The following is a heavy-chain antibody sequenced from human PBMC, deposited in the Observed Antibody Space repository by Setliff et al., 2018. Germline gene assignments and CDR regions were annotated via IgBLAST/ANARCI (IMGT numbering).Heavy chain of an antibody. V-gene: IGHV4-4*08. J-gene: IGHJ4*02. Sequence: SETLSLTCSVSGASITSYYWSWIRQPPGKGLEWIAYIHNNGRIKYNPALKSRVTISLDTSKNQFSLNLNSVTAADTAVYYCARGINTVSWTPKYWGQGTLVTVSS. D-gene: IGHD2-2*02. CDR3: ARGINTVSWTPKY. CDR2: IHNNGRI. CDR1: GASITSYY.